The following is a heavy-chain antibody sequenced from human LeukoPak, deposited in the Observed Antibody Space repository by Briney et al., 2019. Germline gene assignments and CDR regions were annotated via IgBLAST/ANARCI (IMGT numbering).Heavy chain of an antibody. J-gene: IGHJ4*02. Sequence: GGSLRLSCAASGFTFSTYVMSWVRQAPGKGLEWVSTISVSGIGTYYADSVKGRFTVSRDNSKNTLYLQMNSLRAEDTAVYFCANLRGSGSSYFDSWGQGILVTVSS. D-gene: IGHD3-10*01. CDR2: ISVSGIGT. CDR3: ANLRGSGSSYFDS. CDR1: GFTFSTYV. V-gene: IGHV3-23*01.